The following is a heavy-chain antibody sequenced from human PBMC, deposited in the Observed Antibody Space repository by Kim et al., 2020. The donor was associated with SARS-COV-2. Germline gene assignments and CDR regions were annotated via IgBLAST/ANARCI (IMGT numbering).Heavy chain of an antibody. CDR1: GFSFSSYW. J-gene: IGHJ4*02. V-gene: IGHV3-74*01. CDR2: INSDGSFT. CDR3: RYCSGGSCYSGPDY. D-gene: IGHD2-15*01. Sequence: GGSLRLSCAAPGFSFSSYWMQWVRQAPGKGLVWVSRINSDGSFTSYADSVKDRFTISRDNAKNTLYLQMNSLRADDTAVYYCRYCSGGSCYSGPDYWGQGTLVTVSS.